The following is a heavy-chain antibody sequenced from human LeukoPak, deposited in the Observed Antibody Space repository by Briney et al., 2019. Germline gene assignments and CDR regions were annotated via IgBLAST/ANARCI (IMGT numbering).Heavy chain of an antibody. CDR3: AKDRGSIAARGDY. CDR1: GFTVSSNY. J-gene: IGHJ4*02. V-gene: IGHV3-53*01. CDR2: IYSGGST. Sequence: PGGSLRLSCAASGFTVSSNYMSWVRQAPGKGLEWVAVIYSGGSTYYADSVKGRFTISRDNSKNTLYLQMNSLRAEDTAVYYCAKDRGSIAARGDYWGQGTLVTVSS. D-gene: IGHD6-6*01.